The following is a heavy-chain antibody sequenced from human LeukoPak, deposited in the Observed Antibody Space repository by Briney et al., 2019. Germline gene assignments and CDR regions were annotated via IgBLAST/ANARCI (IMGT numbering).Heavy chain of an antibody. D-gene: IGHD2-15*01. CDR3: ARDSETTPIHVLGY. CDR2: VSSDGGIK. Sequence: GSLRLSCVVSGFTFTNYEVHWVRQAPGKGLEWVTLVSSDGGIKYYADSVKGRFSVSRDISKNTLYLQMNSLRVDDTAVYYCARDSETTPIHVLGYWGQGTLVTVSS. J-gene: IGHJ4*02. CDR1: GFTFTNYE. V-gene: IGHV3-30-3*01.